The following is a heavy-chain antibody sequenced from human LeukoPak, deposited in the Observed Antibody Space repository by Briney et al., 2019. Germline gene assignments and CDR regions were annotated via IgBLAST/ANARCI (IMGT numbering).Heavy chain of an antibody. CDR1: GFTFSSYA. J-gene: IGHJ4*02. CDR2: ISSSSSAI. Sequence: GGSLRLSCAASGFTFSSYAMNWVRQAPGKGLEWVSYISSSSSAIYYADSVKGRFTISRDNAKNSLYLQMNSLRAEDTAVYYCARLVCTGSTSCYGRYYFDYWGQGTLVTVSS. CDR3: ARLVCTGSTSCYGRYYFDY. V-gene: IGHV3-48*01. D-gene: IGHD2-2*01.